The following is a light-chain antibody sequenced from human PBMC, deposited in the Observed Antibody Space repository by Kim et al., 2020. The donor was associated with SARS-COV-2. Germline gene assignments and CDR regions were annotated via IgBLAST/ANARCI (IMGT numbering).Light chain of an antibody. J-gene: IGKJ4*01. Sequence: EVVLTQSPGTLSLSPGERATLSCRASQSVRSSYLAWYQQKPGQAPRLLIYGASSRATGIPDRFSGSGSGTDFTLTISRLEPEDFAVYYCKQYGSAPLTFGGGTKVEI. CDR2: GAS. CDR1: QSVRSSY. V-gene: IGKV3-20*01. CDR3: KQYGSAPLT.